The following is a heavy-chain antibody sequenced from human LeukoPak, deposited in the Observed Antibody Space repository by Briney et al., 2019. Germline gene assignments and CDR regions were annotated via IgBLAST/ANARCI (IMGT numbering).Heavy chain of an antibody. J-gene: IGHJ6*03. CDR3: ARAPLGHYMDV. CDR1: GGSISSSSYY. Sequence: SETLSLTCTVSGGSISSSSYYWSWIRQPAGKGLEWIGRIYTSGSTNYNPSLKSRVTMSVDTSKNQFSLKLSSVTAADTAVYYCARAPLGHYMDVWGKGTTVTVSS. V-gene: IGHV4-61*02. CDR2: IYTSGST.